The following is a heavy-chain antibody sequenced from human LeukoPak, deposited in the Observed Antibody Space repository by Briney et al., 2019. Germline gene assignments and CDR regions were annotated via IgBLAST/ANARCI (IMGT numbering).Heavy chain of an antibody. D-gene: IGHD5-24*01. J-gene: IGHJ4*02. CDR2: IYSGGST. CDR3: ARDGFRRDGYDY. CDR1: GFTFSSYG. Sequence: GRSLRLSCAASGFTFSSYGMHWVRQAPGKGPEWVSVIYSGGSTYYADSVKGRFTISRDNSKNTLYLQMDSLRAEDTAVYYCARDGFRRDGYDYWGQGTLVTVSS. V-gene: IGHV3-53*01.